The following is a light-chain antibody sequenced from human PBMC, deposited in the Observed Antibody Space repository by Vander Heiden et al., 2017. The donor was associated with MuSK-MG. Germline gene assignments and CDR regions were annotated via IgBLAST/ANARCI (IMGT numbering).Light chain of an antibody. J-gene: IGLJ2*01. Sequence: QSVLTQPPSVSGAPGQRVTIPCTGSSSNIGAGYDVHWYQQLPGKAPTLLLYRNCNRHSGVPDRFSGSKSGTSASLAITGLQAVDEADYHCQSYDSCRSADVVFGGGTKLTVL. CDR3: QSYDSCRSADVV. V-gene: IGLV1-40*01. CDR2: RNC. CDR1: SSNIGAGYD.